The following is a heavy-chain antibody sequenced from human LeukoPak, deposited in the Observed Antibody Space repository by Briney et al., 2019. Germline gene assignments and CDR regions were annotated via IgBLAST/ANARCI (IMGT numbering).Heavy chain of an antibody. D-gene: IGHD2-2*02. V-gene: IGHV3-33*01. CDR3: ARGHYSSTSCYIGYYYYYMDV. J-gene: IGHJ6*03. CDR2: IWYDGSNK. CDR1: GFTFSSYG. Sequence: GGSLRLSCAASGFTFSSYGMHWVRQAPGKGLEWVAVIWYDGSNKYYADSVKGRFTISRDNSKNTMYLQMNSLRTEDTAVYYCARGHYSSTSCYIGYYYYYMDVWGKGTTVTVSS.